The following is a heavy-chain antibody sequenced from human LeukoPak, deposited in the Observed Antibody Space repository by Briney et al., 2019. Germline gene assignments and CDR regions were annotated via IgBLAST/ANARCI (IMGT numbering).Heavy chain of an antibody. D-gene: IGHD2-15*01. CDR3: ARRYCSGGSCYSDRGAFDI. Sequence: SETLSLTCSVSGVSLSTYSWTWVRQPPGKGLEWIGYASDSGTTNYNPSLKSRVTISVDTSKNQFSLKLSSVTAADTAVYYCARRYCSGGSCYSDRGAFDIWGQGTMVTVSS. J-gene: IGHJ3*02. CDR2: ASDSGTT. V-gene: IGHV4-59*08. CDR1: GVSLSTYS.